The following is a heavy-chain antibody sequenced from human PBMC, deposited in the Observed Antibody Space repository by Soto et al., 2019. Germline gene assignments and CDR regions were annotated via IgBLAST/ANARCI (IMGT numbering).Heavy chain of an antibody. V-gene: IGHV4-59*08. J-gene: IGHJ3*02. Sequence: SETLSLSCTVSGGSINSSCWSWIRQPPEKGLEWIAYIFDSGKANYKPSLKSRVTISVDTSKNKFSLKLSTVTAADTAVYYCARHYDFSFVPPFHPPAFDIWGQGTMVTVSS. CDR3: ARHYDFSFVPPFHPPAFDI. CDR2: IFDSGKA. D-gene: IGHD3-3*01. CDR1: GGSINSSC.